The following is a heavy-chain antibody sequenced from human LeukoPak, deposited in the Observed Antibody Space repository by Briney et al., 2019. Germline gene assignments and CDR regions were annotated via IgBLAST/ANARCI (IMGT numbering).Heavy chain of an antibody. J-gene: IGHJ4*02. CDR3: AKVRPPPGSGWYGGDDS. CDR2: ISGSDNNT. V-gene: IGHV3-23*01. CDR1: GFTFSSYA. Sequence: PGGSLRLSCAASGFTFSSYAMSWVRQAPGKGLEWVSGISGSDNNTYYPDFVKGRFTISRDNSKNTLYLQMNSLRAEDTAVYYCAKVRPPPGSGWYGGDDSWGQGTLVTVSS. D-gene: IGHD6-19*01.